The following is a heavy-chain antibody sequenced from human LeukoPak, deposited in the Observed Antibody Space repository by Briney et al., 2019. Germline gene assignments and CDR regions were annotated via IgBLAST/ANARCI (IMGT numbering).Heavy chain of an antibody. D-gene: IGHD6-19*01. J-gene: IGHJ4*02. CDR1: GFTFSSYG. V-gene: IGHV3-30*02. CDR3: AKAAYEPWPGASFDY. Sequence: GGSLRLSCAASGFTFSSYGMHWVRQAPGKGLEWVAFIRYDGSNKYYADSVKGRFTISRDNSKNTLYLQMNSLRAEDTAVYYCAKAAYEPWPGASFDYWGQGTLVTVSS. CDR2: IRYDGSNK.